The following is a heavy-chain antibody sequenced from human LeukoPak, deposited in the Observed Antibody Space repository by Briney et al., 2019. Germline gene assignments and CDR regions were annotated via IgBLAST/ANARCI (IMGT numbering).Heavy chain of an antibody. V-gene: IGHV4-38-2*02. Sequence: SETLSLTCTVSGYSISSGYYWGWICQPPGKGLGWIGEINHSGSTNYNPSLKSRVTISVDTSKNQFSLKLSSVTAADTAVYYCARAVGMVRGVITSYYYGMDVWGQGTTVTVSS. D-gene: IGHD3-10*01. CDR1: GYSISSGYY. J-gene: IGHJ6*02. CDR2: INHSGST. CDR3: ARAVGMVRGVITSYYYGMDV.